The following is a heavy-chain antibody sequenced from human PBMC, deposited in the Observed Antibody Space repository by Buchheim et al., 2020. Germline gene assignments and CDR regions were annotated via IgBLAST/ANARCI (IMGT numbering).Heavy chain of an antibody. J-gene: IGHJ4*02. CDR2: ISYDGSNK. D-gene: IGHD6-19*01. Sequence: QVQLVESGGGVVQPGRSLRLSCAASGFTFSSYGMHWVRQAPGKGLEWVAVISYDGSNKYYADSVKGRFTISRENSKNTLYLQMNSLRAEDTAVYYCAKDRRAGWNYVDYWGQGTL. CDR1: GFTFSSYG. CDR3: AKDRRAGWNYVDY. V-gene: IGHV3-30*18.